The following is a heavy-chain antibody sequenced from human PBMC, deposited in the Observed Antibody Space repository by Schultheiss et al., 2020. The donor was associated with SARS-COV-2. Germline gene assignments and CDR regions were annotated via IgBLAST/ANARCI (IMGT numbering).Heavy chain of an antibody. D-gene: IGHD5-24*01. CDR1: GYTFTSYY. CDR2: INPSGGST. CDR3: ASEIDGYTLKPFDY. J-gene: IGHJ4*02. Sequence: ASVKVSCKASGYTFTSYYMHWVRQAPGQGLEWMGIINPSGGSTSYAQKFQGRVTITADKSTSTAYMELSSLRSEDTAVYYCASEIDGYTLKPFDYWGQGTLVTVSS. V-gene: IGHV1-46*01.